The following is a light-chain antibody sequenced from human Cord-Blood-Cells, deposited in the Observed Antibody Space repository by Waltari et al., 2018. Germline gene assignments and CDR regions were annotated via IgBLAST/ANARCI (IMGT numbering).Light chain of an antibody. Sequence: EIVMTQSPATLSVSPVERATLSCRASQSVSSNVAWYQQKPGQAPRLLIYGASTRATGIPARFSGSGSGTEFTLTISSLQSEDFAVYYCQQYNNWPLYTLGQGTKLEIK. J-gene: IGKJ2*01. CDR3: QQYNNWPLYT. CDR1: QSVSSN. CDR2: GAS. V-gene: IGKV3-15*01.